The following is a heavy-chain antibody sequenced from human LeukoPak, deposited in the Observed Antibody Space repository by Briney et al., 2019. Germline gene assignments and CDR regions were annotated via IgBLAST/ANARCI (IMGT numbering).Heavy chain of an antibody. D-gene: IGHD6-19*01. CDR2: ITNDGSST. Sequence: PGGSLRLSCAASGLTFSSHWMHWVRQAPGKGLVWVSRITNDGSSTTYADSVKGRFTISRDNAKNTLYLQMNSLRAEDTAVYYCAREEYSSGWYYFDYWGQGTLVTVSS. CDR3: AREEYSSGWYYFDY. CDR1: GLTFSSHW. V-gene: IGHV3-74*01. J-gene: IGHJ4*02.